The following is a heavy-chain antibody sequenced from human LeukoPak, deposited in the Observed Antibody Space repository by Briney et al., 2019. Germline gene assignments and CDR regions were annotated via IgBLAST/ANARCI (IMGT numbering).Heavy chain of an antibody. J-gene: IGHJ4*03. Sequence: SETLSLTCTVSGGSISSGGYYWSWIRQPPGKGLEWIGEINHSGSTNYNPSLKRRVTMSVDTSKNQFSLKLTSVTAADTAVYYCARGCPRSEVGAVPGTCYFDYWGQGTLVTVSS. CDR1: GGSISSGGYY. D-gene: IGHD6-19*01. V-gene: IGHV4-61*08. CDR2: INHSGST. CDR3: ARGCPRSEVGAVPGTCYFDY.